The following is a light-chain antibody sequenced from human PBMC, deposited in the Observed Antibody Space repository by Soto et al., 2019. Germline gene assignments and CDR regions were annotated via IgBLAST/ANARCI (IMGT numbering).Light chain of an antibody. CDR3: QQYNTYPLT. V-gene: IGKV1-5*01. J-gene: IGKJ4*02. CDR1: RSISDW. CDR2: DAS. Sequence: DLQMTQSPSSLSPSVGARVTITCRASRSISDWLAWYQQKPGKAPKLPIYDASSLESGVPSRFSGSGSGTEFTLTIRNLQPDDFATYYCQQYNTYPLTFGGGTKVDIK.